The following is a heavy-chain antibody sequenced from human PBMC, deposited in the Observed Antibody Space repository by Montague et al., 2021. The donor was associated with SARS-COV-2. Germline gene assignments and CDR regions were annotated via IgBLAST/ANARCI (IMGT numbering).Heavy chain of an antibody. CDR1: GLTSRSYS. J-gene: IGHJ5*02. D-gene: IGHD3-3*01. V-gene: IGHV3-21*01. Sequence: SLRLSCAASGLTSRSYSMNWVRQVPGKGLEWLSSISSSSSYIYYADSVKGRFTISRDNAKNSLYLQMNSLRAEDTAVYYCARDQAKYDFWSPWASWFDPWGQGTLVTVSS. CDR2: ISSSSSYI. CDR3: ARDQAKYDFWSPWASWFDP.